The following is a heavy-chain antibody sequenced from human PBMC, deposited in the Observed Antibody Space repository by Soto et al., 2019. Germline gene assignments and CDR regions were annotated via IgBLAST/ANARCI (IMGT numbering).Heavy chain of an antibody. CDR2: IYYSGST. D-gene: IGHD2-15*01. J-gene: IGHJ5*02. CDR1: GGSISSSSYY. CDR3: AGHVIVVVVAALQNWFDP. Sequence: SETLSLTCTVSGGSISSSSYYWGWIRQPPGKGLEWIGSIYYSGSTYYNPSLKSRVTISVDTSKNQFSLKLSSVTAAETAVYYCAGHVIVVVVAALQNWFDPWGQGTLVTVSS. V-gene: IGHV4-39*01.